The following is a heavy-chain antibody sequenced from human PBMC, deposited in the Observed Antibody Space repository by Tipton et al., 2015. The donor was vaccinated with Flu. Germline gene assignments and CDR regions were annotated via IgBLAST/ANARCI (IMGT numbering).Heavy chain of an antibody. D-gene: IGHD3-3*01. Sequence: SLRLSCAASGFTVTSSYMSWVRQAPGEGLEWVSAIGSDFNTHYADSVKGRFTISRDNSKNTLYLQMNSLRAEDTAVYYCAKDILRWAFDFWGQGTMVTVSS. CDR1: GFTVTSSY. CDR2: IGSDFNT. J-gene: IGHJ3*01. CDR3: AKDILRWAFDF. V-gene: IGHV3-53*01.